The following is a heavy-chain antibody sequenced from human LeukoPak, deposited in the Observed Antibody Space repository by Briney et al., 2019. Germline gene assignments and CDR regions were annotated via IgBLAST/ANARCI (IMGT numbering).Heavy chain of an antibody. J-gene: IGHJ6*02. V-gene: IGHV1-69*05. CDR3: ARDRPVVVPAAILDYYYGMDV. Sequence: SVKVSCTASGGTFSSYAISWVRQAPGQGLEWMGGIIPIFGTANYAQKLQGRVTMTTDTSTSTAYMELRSLRSDDTAVYYCARDRPVVVPAAILDYYYGMDVWGQGTTVTVSS. CDR2: IIPIFGTA. CDR1: GGTFSSYA. D-gene: IGHD2-2*02.